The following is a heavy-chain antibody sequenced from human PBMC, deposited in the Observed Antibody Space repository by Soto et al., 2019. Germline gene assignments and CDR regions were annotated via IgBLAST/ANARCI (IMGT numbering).Heavy chain of an antibody. CDR3: ARGRITIFTSAFDI. D-gene: IGHD3-3*01. CDR1: GGTFSRYA. Sequence: SVKVSCKASGGTFSRYAISWVRQAPGQGLEWMGGIIPIFGTANYAQKFQGRVTITADESTSTAYMELSSLRSEDTAVYYCARGRITIFTSAFDIWGQGTMVTVSS. V-gene: IGHV1-69*13. J-gene: IGHJ3*02. CDR2: IIPIFGTA.